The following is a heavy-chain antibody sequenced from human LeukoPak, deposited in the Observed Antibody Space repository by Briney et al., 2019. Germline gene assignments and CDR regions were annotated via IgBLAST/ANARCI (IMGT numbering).Heavy chain of an antibody. CDR2: ISGSGGST. J-gene: IGHJ4*02. CDR3: AKTGYSGSWYSIY. D-gene: IGHD6-13*01. V-gene: IGHV3-23*01. CDR1: GFTFSSYA. Sequence: GGSLRLSCAASGFTFSSYAMSWVRQAPGKRLEWVSAISGSGGSTYYADSVKGRFTISRDNSKNTLYLQMNSLRAEDTAVYYCAKTGYSGSWYSIYWGQGTLVTVSS.